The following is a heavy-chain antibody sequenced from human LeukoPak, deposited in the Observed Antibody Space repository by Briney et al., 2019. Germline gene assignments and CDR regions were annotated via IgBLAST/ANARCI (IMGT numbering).Heavy chain of an antibody. CDR2: INHSGST. CDR1: GGSFSGYY. V-gene: IGHV4-34*01. D-gene: IGHD3-9*01. CDR3: ARWSYDILTGYYYYFDY. J-gene: IGHJ4*02. Sequence: SETLSLTCAVYGGSFSGYYWSWIRQPPGKGLEWIGEINHSGSTNYNPSLKSRVTISVDTSKNQFSLKLSSVTAADTAVYYCARWSYDILTGYYYYFDYWGQGTLVTVSS.